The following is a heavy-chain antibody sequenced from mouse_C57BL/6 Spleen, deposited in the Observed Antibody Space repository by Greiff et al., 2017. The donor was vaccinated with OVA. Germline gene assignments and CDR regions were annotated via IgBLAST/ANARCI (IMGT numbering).Heavy chain of an antibody. V-gene: IGHV5-9*01. CDR1: GFTFSSYT. Sequence: DVQLVESGGGLVKPGGSLKLSCAASGFTFSSYTMSWVRQTPEKRLEWVATISGGGGNTYYPDSVKGRFTISRDNAKNTLYLQMSSLGSEDTALYYCARHNYGPFAYWGQGTLVTVSA. CDR3: ARHNYGPFAY. J-gene: IGHJ3*01. D-gene: IGHD1-1*01. CDR2: ISGGGGNT.